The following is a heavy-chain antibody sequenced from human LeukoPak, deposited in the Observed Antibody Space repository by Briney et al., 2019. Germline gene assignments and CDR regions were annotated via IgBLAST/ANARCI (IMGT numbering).Heavy chain of an antibody. CDR1: GGSFSGHY. CDR2: INHRGST. CDR3: ARSSARGDGYNFAY. V-gene: IGHV4-34*01. D-gene: IGHD5-24*01. J-gene: IGHJ4*02. Sequence: PSETLSLTCAVYGGSFSGHYWTWIRQPTGKGLEWIGDINHRGSTNYNPSLKSRVTISVDTSKNQFSLKLTSVTAADTAVYYCARSSARGDGYNFAYWGQGDLVTVSS.